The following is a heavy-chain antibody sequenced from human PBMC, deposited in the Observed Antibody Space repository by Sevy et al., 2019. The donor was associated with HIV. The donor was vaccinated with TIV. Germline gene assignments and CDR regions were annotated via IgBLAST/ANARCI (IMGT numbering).Heavy chain of an antibody. CDR1: GGTFSSYA. J-gene: IGHJ3*02. D-gene: IGHD3-16*02. V-gene: IGHV1-69*13. CDR3: ASDVSDNAFDI. CDR2: IIPIFGTA. Sequence: ASVKVSCKASGGTFSSYAISWVRQAPVQGLEWIGGIIPIFGTANYVQKFQGRVTITADESTSTAYMELSSLRSEDTAVHYCASDVSDNAFDIWGQGTMVTVSS.